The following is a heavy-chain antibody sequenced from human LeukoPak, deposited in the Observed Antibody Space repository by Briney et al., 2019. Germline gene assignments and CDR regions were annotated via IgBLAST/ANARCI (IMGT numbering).Heavy chain of an antibody. CDR2: IKQDGSEK. Sequence: PGGSLRLSCSVSGFTFSRYWMSWVRQAPRKGLEWVANIKQDGSEKYYVDSVKGRFTISRDNAKNSLYLQMNSLRAEDTAVYYCARDDGYNGGPADYWGQGTLVTVSS. CDR3: ARDDGYNGGPADY. V-gene: IGHV3-7*03. D-gene: IGHD5-24*01. J-gene: IGHJ4*02. CDR1: GFTFSRYW.